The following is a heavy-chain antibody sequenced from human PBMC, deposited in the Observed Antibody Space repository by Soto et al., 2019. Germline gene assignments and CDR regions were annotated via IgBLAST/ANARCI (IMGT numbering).Heavy chain of an antibody. CDR1: GYTFTSYG. V-gene: IGHV1-18*01. CDR2: ISAYNGNT. D-gene: IGHD3-3*01. Sequence: ASVKVSCKASGYTFTSYGISWVRQAPGQGLEWMGWISAYNGNTNYAQKLQGRVTMTTDTSTSTAYMELGSLRSDDTAVYYCARDFGNVLRFLEWLFRVQAYGMDVWGQGTTVTVSS. CDR3: ARDFGNVLRFLEWLFRVQAYGMDV. J-gene: IGHJ6*02.